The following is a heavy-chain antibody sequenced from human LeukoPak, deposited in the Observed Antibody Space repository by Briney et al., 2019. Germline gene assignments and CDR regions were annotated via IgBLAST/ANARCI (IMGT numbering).Heavy chain of an antibody. D-gene: IGHD6-13*01. Sequence: SETLSLTCSVSGGSISSNTYYWDWIRQPPGKGLEWIGYIYYSGATNYNPSLNSRVTISVDTSKNQFSLKLTSVTAADTAVYYCASSLAAAGPYYFDSWGQGTLVTVSS. V-gene: IGHV4-61*05. CDR3: ASSLAAAGPYYFDS. CDR1: GGSISSNTYY. CDR2: IYYSGAT. J-gene: IGHJ4*02.